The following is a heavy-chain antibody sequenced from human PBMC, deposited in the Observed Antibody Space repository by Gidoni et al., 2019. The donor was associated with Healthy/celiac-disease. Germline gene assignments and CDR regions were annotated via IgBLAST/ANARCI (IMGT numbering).Heavy chain of an antibody. CDR3: ARALANY. Sequence: EVQLVESGGGLVQPGGSLSLSCAASGFTFSSYWMSWVRQAPGKGMEWVDNRKQDGSEKYYVDSVKGRFNISRDNAKNSLYLQMNSLRAEDTAVYYCARALANYWGQGTLVTVSS. CDR2: RKQDGSEK. V-gene: IGHV3-7*01. CDR1: GFTFSSYW. D-gene: IGHD3-3*02. J-gene: IGHJ4*02.